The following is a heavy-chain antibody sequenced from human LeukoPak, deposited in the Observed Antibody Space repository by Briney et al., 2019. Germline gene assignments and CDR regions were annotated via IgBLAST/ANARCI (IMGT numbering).Heavy chain of an antibody. J-gene: IGHJ4*02. CDR2: IYYSGST. D-gene: IGHD1-26*01. CDR1: GGSISTYY. CDR3: ARGGGANHYFDY. Sequence: PSETLSLTCTVSGGSISTYYWNWIRQPPGKGLEWIGNIYYSGSTNYNPSLKSRVTISVDTSKNQFSLKLSSVTAADTAVYYCARGGGANHYFDYWGQGTLVTVSS. V-gene: IGHV4-59*08.